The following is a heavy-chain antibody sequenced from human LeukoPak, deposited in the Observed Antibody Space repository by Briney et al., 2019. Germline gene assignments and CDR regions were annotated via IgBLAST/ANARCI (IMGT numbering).Heavy chain of an antibody. CDR1: GFTFSSYA. CDR2: ISGSGGST. J-gene: IGHJ4*02. Sequence: GGSLRLSCAASGFTFSSYAMSWVRQAPGKGLEWVSAISGSGGSTYYADSVKGRFTISRDNSKNTLYLQMNSLRAEDTAVYYCAKESSQIRFPGPPAHYWGQGTLVTVSS. D-gene: IGHD3-3*01. CDR3: AKESSQIRFPGPPAHY. V-gene: IGHV3-23*01.